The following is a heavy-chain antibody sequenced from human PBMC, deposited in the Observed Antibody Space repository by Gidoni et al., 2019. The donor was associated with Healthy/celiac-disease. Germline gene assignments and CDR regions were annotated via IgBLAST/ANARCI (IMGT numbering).Heavy chain of an antibody. V-gene: IGHV3-73*01. D-gene: IGHD3-22*01. J-gene: IGHJ6*02. CDR1: GFTFNGSA. CDR2: IRSKANSYAT. Sequence: EVQLVESGGGLVQPGGSLKLSCAASGFTFNGSAMHWVRQASGKGLEWVGRIRSKANSYATAYAASVKGRFTISRDDSKTTAYLQMNSLKTEDTAVYYCTRPMIVVDPTRGSSGVYYYGMDVWGQGTTVTVSS. CDR3: TRPMIVVDPTRGSSGVYYYGMDV.